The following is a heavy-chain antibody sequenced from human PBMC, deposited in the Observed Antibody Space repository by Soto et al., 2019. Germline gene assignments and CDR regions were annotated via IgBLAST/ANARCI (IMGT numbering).Heavy chain of an antibody. V-gene: IGHV1-69*06. CDR1: GGTFSSYA. CDR3: AGGSYYDYGSSGYYNHFDY. D-gene: IGHD3-22*01. J-gene: IGHJ4*02. CDR2: IIPIFGTA. Sequence: GASVKVSCKASGGTFSSYAISWVRQAPGQGLEWMGGIIPIFGTANYAQKFQGRVTITADKSTSTAYMELSRLISEDTAVYYCAGGSYYDYGSSGYYNHFDYWGQGTLVTFSS.